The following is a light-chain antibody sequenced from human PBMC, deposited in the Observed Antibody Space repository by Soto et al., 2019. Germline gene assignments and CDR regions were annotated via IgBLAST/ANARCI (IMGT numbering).Light chain of an antibody. V-gene: IGLV2-14*03. J-gene: IGLJ2*01. CDR1: SSDVGGHNY. Sequence: QSALTQVASVSASPGQSITISCTGTSSDVGGHNYVSWYQQHTGKAPKLMIYNVDYRPSGVSNRFSGSKSGNTASLTISGLQADDEAYYYCSSYADSSTVVFGGGTKVTVL. CDR3: SSYADSSTVV. CDR2: NVD.